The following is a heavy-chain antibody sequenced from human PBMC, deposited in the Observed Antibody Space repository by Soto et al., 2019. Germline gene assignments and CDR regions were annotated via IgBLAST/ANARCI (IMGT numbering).Heavy chain of an antibody. V-gene: IGHV3-33*01. D-gene: IGHD3-9*01. J-gene: IGHJ4*02. Sequence: GSLRLSCAASGFTFSSYGMHWVRQAPGKGLEWVAVIWYDGSNKYYADSVKGRFTISRDNSKNTLYLQMNSLRAEDTAVYYCARDRADYDILTGYYTSHYFDYWGQGTLVTVSS. CDR1: GFTFSSYG. CDR2: IWYDGSNK. CDR3: ARDRADYDILTGYYTSHYFDY.